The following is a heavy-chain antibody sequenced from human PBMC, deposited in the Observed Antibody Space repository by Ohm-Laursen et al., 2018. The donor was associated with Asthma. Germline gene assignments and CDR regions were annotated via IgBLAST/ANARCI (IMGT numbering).Heavy chain of an antibody. D-gene: IGHD3-9*01. CDR2: ISYGGSKK. CDR1: GFSFSSYA. CDR3: AKDLNGFDWLLSRSSGMDV. V-gene: IGHV3-30*18. J-gene: IGHJ6*02. Sequence: SLRLSCSASGFSFSSYAMHWVRQAPGMGLEWVAVISYGGSKKFYADSVKGRFTISRDNSKNTLYLQMNSLRAEDTAVYYCAKDLNGFDWLLSRSSGMDVWGRGTTVTVSS.